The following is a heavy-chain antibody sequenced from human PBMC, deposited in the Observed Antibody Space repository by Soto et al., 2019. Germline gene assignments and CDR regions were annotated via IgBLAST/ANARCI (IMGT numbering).Heavy chain of an antibody. CDR2: ISYDGSNK. V-gene: IGHV3-30*18. J-gene: IGHJ4*02. CDR1: GFTFSSYG. Sequence: GGSLRLSCAASGFTFSSYGMHWVRQAPGKGLEWVAVISYDGSNKYYADSVKGRFTISRDNSKNTLYLQMNSLRAEDTAVYYCAKSGYCSGGSCYSVDHWGQGTLVTVSS. D-gene: IGHD2-15*01. CDR3: AKSGYCSGGSCYSVDH.